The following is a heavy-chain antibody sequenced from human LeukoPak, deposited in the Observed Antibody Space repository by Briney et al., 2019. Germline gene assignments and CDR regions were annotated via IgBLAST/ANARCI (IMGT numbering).Heavy chain of an antibody. V-gene: IGHV3-7*01. D-gene: IGHD1-1*01. CDR2: IREDGSEK. Sequence: SGGSLRLSGAASEFTFSLYWMNWVRKAPGKGLEWVANIREDGSEKHYVDSVKGRFTISRDNAKNSLYLQMNSLRAEDTAVYYCVRDLWNSFDYWGQGALVTVSS. J-gene: IGHJ4*02. CDR1: EFTFSLYW. CDR3: VRDLWNSFDY.